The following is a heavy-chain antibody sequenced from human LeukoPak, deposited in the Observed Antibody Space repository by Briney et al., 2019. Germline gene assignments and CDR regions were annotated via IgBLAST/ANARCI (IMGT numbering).Heavy chain of an antibody. D-gene: IGHD1-26*01. CDR3: ARSLGMGSGSYGYYYYYYMDV. V-gene: IGHV1-46*01. CDR1: GYTFTSYY. J-gene: IGHJ6*03. CDR2: INPTGGST. Sequence: GASVKVSCKASGYTFTSYYMHWVRQAPGQGLEWMGIINPTGGSTSYAQKFQGRVTMTRDMSTSTVYMELSSLRSEDTAVYYCARSLGMGSGSYGYYYYYYMDVWGKGTTVTVSS.